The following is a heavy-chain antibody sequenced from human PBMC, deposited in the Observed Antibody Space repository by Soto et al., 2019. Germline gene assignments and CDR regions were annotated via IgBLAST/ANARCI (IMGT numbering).Heavy chain of an antibody. CDR2: INGGHGNT. J-gene: IGHJ4*02. V-gene: IGHV1-3*01. D-gene: IGHD5-12*01. CDR3: ARGGYDYFMVVDY. CDR1: GYSFSTYA. Sequence: QVQLVQSGAEVKKPGASVKVSCKASGYSFSTYAVHWVRQAPGQRLEWMGWINGGHGNTKYSQQFQGRVTITRDTFASTAYMKLSSLRSEDTAVYFCARGGYDYFMVVDYWGQGTLVTVSS.